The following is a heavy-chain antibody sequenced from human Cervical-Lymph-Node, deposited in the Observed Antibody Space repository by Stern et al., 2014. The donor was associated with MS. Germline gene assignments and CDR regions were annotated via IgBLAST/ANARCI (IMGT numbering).Heavy chain of an antibody. CDR3: ARGYSTTYLDY. Sequence: VQLVESGAEVKKPGASVKVSCKASGYTFTNYALHWVRQAPGQRHEWMGWIHPGNGDAKYSQNFQDRVTITRDTSANTVYMELRSLRVEDTAMYYCARGYSTTYLDYWGQGTLVTVSS. J-gene: IGHJ4*02. CDR2: IHPGNGDA. CDR1: GYTFTNYA. V-gene: IGHV1-3*01. D-gene: IGHD6-13*01.